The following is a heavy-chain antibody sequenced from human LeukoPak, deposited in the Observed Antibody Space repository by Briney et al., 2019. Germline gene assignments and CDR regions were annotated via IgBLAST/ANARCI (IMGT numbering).Heavy chain of an antibody. CDR1: GGTFSSYA. CDR3: ARAPPYYDILTGYSRNNWFDP. Sequence: SVKVSCKASGGTFSSYAISWVRQAPGQGLEWMGGIIPIFGTANYAQKFQGRVTITADKSTSTAYMELSSLRSEDTAVFYCARAPPYYDILTGYSRNNWFDPWGQGTLVTVSS. CDR2: IIPIFGTA. D-gene: IGHD3-9*01. J-gene: IGHJ5*02. V-gene: IGHV1-69*06.